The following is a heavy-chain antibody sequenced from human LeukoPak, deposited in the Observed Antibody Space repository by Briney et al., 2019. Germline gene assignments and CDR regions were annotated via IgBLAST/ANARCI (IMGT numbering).Heavy chain of an antibody. CDR2: ISSSSSYI. CDR3: ARDRGSVGATAFGMDV. J-gene: IGHJ6*02. Sequence: KSGGSLRLSCAASGFTFSSYSMNWVRQAPGKGLEWVSSISSSSSYIYYADSVKGRFTISRDNAKNSLYLQMNSLRAEDTAVYYCARDRGSVGATAFGMDVWGQGTTVAVFS. D-gene: IGHD1-26*01. V-gene: IGHV3-21*01. CDR1: GFTFSSYS.